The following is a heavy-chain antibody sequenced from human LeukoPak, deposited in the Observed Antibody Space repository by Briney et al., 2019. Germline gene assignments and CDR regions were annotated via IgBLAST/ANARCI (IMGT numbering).Heavy chain of an antibody. CDR3: ARAPMYYGAEGTDY. J-gene: IGHJ4*02. V-gene: IGHV4-61*02. CDR1: GGSISSGSYY. D-gene: IGHD4/OR15-4a*01. CDR2: IYTSGST. Sequence: SETLSLTCTVSGGSISSGSYYWSWIRQPAGKGLEWIGRIYTSGSTNYNPSLKSRVTISVDTSKNQFSLKLSSETAADTAVYYCARAPMYYGAEGTDYWGQGTLVTVSS.